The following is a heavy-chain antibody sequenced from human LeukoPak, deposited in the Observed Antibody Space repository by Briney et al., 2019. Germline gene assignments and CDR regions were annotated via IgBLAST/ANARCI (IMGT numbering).Heavy chain of an antibody. J-gene: IGHJ4*02. CDR2: MYYSGAT. D-gene: IGHD3-10*01. V-gene: IGHV4-39*01. CDR1: GGSISSSSYY. CDR3: VGQWGAVRHLDY. Sequence: SETLSLTCTVYGGSISSSSYYWGWLRQPPGKGLEWIRRMYYSGATYYNPSLKSRVTISVDTSKNQFSLKLSSVTAADTAVYYCVGQWGAVRHLDYWGQGILVTVSS.